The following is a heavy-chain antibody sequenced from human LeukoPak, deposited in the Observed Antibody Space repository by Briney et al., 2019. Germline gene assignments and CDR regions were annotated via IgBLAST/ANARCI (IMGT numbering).Heavy chain of an antibody. V-gene: IGHV4-59*01. Sequence: SETLSLTCTVSGGSISCYYWSWIRQPPGKGLEWIGYIYYSGSTNYNPSLKSRVTISVDTSKNQFSLKLSSVTAADTAVYYCARLGSGTNNWFDPWGQGTLVTVSS. CDR1: GGSISCYY. CDR2: IYYSGST. D-gene: IGHD1-26*01. J-gene: IGHJ5*02. CDR3: ARLGSGTNNWFDP.